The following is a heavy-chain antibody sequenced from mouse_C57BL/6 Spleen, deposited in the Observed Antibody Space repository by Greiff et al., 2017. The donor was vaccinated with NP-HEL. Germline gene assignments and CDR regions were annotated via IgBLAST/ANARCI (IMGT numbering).Heavy chain of an antibody. CDR3: AKKKSLGNYEAMDY. CDR2: IWRGGST. J-gene: IGHJ4*01. Sequence: VQLQQSGPGLVQPSQSLSITCTVSGFSLTSYGVHWVRQSPGKGLEWLGVIWRGGSTDYNAAFMSRLSITKDNSKTQVFFKMNSLQADDTAIYCCAKKKSLGNYEAMDYWGQGTSVTVSS. D-gene: IGHD2-1*01. V-gene: IGHV2-5*01. CDR1: GFSLTSYG.